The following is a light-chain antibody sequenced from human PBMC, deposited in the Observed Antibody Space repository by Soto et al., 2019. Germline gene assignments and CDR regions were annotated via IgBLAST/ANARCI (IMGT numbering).Light chain of an antibody. Sequence: QSALTQPASVSGSPGQSIAISCTGTSSDVGAYDYVSWYQQHPDKAPKLIIYEVSHRPAGVSNRFSASKYVNTATLTISGLQTEDEAEYYCASHTTSNTRVFGTGTKLTVL. V-gene: IGLV2-14*03. CDR3: ASHTTSNTRV. CDR1: SSDVGAYDY. J-gene: IGLJ1*01. CDR2: EVS.